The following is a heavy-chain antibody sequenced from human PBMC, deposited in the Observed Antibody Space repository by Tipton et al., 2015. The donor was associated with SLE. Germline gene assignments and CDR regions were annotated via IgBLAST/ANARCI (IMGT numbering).Heavy chain of an antibody. CDR2: IRSRNSNYET. Sequence: GSLRLSCVASESTFNGSPLHWVRQASGKGLEWVGRIRSRNSNYETTFAASVNGRFTISRDDSKNTAYLQMTSLKIEDSAVYYCTARTSSGPRLFDYWGQGTLVTVSS. V-gene: IGHV3-73*01. D-gene: IGHD2-15*01. CDR3: TARTSSGPRLFDY. J-gene: IGHJ4*02. CDR1: ESTFNGSP.